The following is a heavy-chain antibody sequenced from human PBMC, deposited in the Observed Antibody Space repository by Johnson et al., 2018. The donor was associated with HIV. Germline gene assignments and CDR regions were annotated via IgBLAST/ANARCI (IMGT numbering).Heavy chain of an antibody. CDR2: LYSGGSA. J-gene: IGHJ3*02. D-gene: IGHD5-24*01. V-gene: IGHV3-NL1*01. CDR1: GISFSSYW. Sequence: QEQLVESGGGVVRPGGSLRLSCVASGISFSSYWMHWVRQAPGKGLEWVAVLYSGGSAYYADSVRGRFTISRDNSKNTLYLQMNSLRAEDTAVYYCARDVRWLPDAFDIWGQGTMVTVSS. CDR3: ARDVRWLPDAFDI.